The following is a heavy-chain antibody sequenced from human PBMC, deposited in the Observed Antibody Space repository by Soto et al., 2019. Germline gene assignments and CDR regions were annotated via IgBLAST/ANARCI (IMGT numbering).Heavy chain of an antibody. V-gene: IGHV3-30-3*01. CDR1: GFTFSSYA. Sequence: SGESLKISCAASGFTFSSYAMHWVRQAPGKGLEWVAVISYDGSNKYYADSVKGRFTISRDNSKNTLYLQMNSLRAEDTAVYYCARDYYYDSSGYYYPWGQGTLVTVSS. J-gene: IGHJ5*02. CDR3: ARDYYYDSSGYYYP. D-gene: IGHD3-22*01. CDR2: ISYDGSNK.